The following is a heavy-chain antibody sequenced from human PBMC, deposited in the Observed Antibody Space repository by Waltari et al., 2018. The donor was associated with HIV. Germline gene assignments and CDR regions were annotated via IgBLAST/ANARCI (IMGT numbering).Heavy chain of an antibody. CDR1: GFTFRSFT. V-gene: IGHV3-30*04. D-gene: IGHD6-19*01. Sequence: QVQLVESGGGLVQPGSSLRLSCAASGFTFRSFTMHWVRQAPGKGLEWVALISYDGSNKYYADSVKGRFTISRDDSKNTLYLQMNSLRAEDTAVYYCARGAYSSGWTFDYWGQGTLVTVSS. CDR2: ISYDGSNK. CDR3: ARGAYSSGWTFDY. J-gene: IGHJ4*02.